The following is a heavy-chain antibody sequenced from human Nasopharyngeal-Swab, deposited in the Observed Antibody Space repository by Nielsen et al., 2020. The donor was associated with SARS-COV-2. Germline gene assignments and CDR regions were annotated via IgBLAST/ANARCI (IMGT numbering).Heavy chain of an antibody. D-gene: IGHD6-6*01. CDR2: IYYSGST. CDR3: ARRQLAYYYYYYMDV. CDR1: GGSISSYY. V-gene: IGHV4-59*12. J-gene: IGHJ6*03. Sequence: SETLSLTCTVSGGSISSYYWSWIRQPPGKGLEWIGYIYYSGSTNYNPSLKSRVTISVDTSKNQFSLKLSSVTAADTAVYYCARRQLAYYYYYYMDVWGKGTTVTVSS.